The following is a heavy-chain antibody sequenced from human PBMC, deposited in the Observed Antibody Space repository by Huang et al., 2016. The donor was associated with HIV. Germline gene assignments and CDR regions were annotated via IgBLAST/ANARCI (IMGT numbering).Heavy chain of an antibody. V-gene: IGHV2-26*01. CDR1: GFSRSNARVG. CDR3: ARLYYDVWSSYYADY. J-gene: IGHJ4*02. CDR2: IFSNDEK. Sequence: QVTLKESGPVLVKPTETLTLTCTVSGFSRSNARVGVSCIRQPPGKSLEWLAHIFSNDEKSSSTSLKNRLTISKDTSKSQVVLTMTNMDPVDTATYYCARLYYDVWSSYYADYWGQGTLVTVSS. D-gene: IGHD3-3*01.